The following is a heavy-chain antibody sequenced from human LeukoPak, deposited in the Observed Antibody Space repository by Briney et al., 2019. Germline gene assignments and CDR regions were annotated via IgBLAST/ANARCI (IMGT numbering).Heavy chain of an antibody. Sequence: PSETLSLTCAVSGYSISSGYQRAWIRQSPGKGLEWIGSIYHSGSAHYNPSLKSRVTISVDTSKNQFSLKLSSVTAADTAVYYCARGRYGGYTFDYWGQGTLVTVSS. V-gene: IGHV4-38-2*01. CDR3: ARGRYGGYTFDY. CDR1: GYSISSGYQ. D-gene: IGHD5-12*01. J-gene: IGHJ4*02. CDR2: IYHSGSA.